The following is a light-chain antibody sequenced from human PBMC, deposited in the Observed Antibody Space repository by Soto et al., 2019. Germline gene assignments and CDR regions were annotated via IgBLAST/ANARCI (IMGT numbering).Light chain of an antibody. CDR3: QQYNNWPQT. CDR1: QSVSSK. V-gene: IGKV3-15*01. Sequence: EIVMTQSPVTLSVSPGERATLSCRASQSVSSKLAWYQQKPGQAPRLLIYGASTRATSIPARFSGSGSGTEFTLSISSLQSEDFAVYYCQQYNNWPQTFGQGTKLEIK. CDR2: GAS. J-gene: IGKJ2*01.